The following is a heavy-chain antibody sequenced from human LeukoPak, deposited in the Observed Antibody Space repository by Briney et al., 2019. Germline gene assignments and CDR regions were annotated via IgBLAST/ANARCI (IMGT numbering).Heavy chain of an antibody. CDR3: ARSAARLRYYYAMDV. V-gene: IGHV3-53*04. CDR1: GFSVSNTY. D-gene: IGHD6-6*01. J-gene: IGHJ6*02. CDR2: IYSGDSGVST. Sequence: GGSLRLSCAASGFSVSNTYMSWVRQAPGKGLEWVSVIYSGDSGVSTYYADSVKGRFTISRHNSKNTLYLQMSSLRAEDTAVYFCARSAARLRYYYAMDVWGQGTTVTVCS.